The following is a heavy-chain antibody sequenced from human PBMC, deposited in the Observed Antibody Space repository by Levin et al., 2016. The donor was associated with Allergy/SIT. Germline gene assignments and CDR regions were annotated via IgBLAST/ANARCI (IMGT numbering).Heavy chain of an antibody. V-gene: IGHV4-34*01. CDR2: INHSGST. D-gene: IGHD1-14*01. CDR3: ARYLRGFPGLNWFDP. Sequence: SETLSLTCAVYGGSFSGYYWSWIRQPPGKGLEWIGEINHSGSTNYNPSLKSRVTISVDTSKNQFSLKLSSVTAADTAVYYCARYLRGFPGLNWFDPWGQGTLVTVSS. CDR1: GGSFSGYY. J-gene: IGHJ5*02.